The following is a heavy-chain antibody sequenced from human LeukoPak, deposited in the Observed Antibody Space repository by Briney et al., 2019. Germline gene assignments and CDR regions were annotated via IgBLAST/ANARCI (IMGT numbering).Heavy chain of an antibody. J-gene: IGHJ6*02. D-gene: IGHD3-10*01. CDR2: IYSSGST. CDR3: TRLVFGYYYYGMDV. Sequence: PSETLSLTCTVSGGSISGSSYYWGWIRQPPGKGLEWIGSIYSSGSTDYNPSLKSRVTIFVDTSKNQFSLKLSSVTAADTAVYYCTRLVFGYYYYGMDVWGQGTTVTVSS. CDR1: GGSISGSSYY. V-gene: IGHV4-39*01.